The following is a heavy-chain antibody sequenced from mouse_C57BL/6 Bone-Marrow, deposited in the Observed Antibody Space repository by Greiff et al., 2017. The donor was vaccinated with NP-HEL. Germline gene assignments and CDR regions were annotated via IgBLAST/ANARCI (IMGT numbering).Heavy chain of an antibody. D-gene: IGHD2-10*01. CDR1: GYSITSGYY. J-gene: IGHJ3*01. CDR3: ARDLLLLFAY. CDR2: ISYDGSN. Sequence: EVQLVESGPGLVKPSQSLSLTCSVTGYSITSGYYWNWIRQFPGNKLEWMGYISYDGSNNYNPSLKNRISITRDTSKNQFFLKLNSVTTEDTATYYCARDLLLLFAYWGQGTLVTVSA. V-gene: IGHV3-6*01.